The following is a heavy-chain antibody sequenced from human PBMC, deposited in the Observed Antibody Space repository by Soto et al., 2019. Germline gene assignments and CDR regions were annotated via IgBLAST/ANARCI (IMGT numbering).Heavy chain of an antibody. V-gene: IGHV1-18*01. J-gene: IGHJ4*02. CDR2: ISAYNGNT. Sequence: GASVKVSWKASGYTFTSYGISWVRQAPGQGLEWMGWISAYNGNTNYAQKLQGRVTMTTDTSTSTAYMELRSLRSDDTAVYYCARKTYSSGWYDLDYWGQGTLVTVS. D-gene: IGHD6-19*01. CDR3: ARKTYSSGWYDLDY. CDR1: GYTFTSYG.